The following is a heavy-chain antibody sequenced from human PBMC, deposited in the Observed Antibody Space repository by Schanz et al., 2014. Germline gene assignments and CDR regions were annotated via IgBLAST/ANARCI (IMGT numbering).Heavy chain of an antibody. CDR2: ISGTTTYT. CDR3: AREQIMAAAGLVDY. J-gene: IGHJ4*01. V-gene: IGHV3-48*04. Sequence: EVQLVESGGGLVQPGGSLRLSCAASGFTFSSYAMHWVRQAPGKGLEWVSYISGTTTYTNYADSVKGRFTISRDNAKNSLYLQMNSLRAEDTAVYYCAREQIMAAAGLVDYWGHGTLVTVSS. CDR1: GFTFSSYA. D-gene: IGHD6-13*01.